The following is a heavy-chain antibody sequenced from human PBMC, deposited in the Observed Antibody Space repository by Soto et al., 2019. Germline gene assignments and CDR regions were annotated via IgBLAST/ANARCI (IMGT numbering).Heavy chain of an antibody. V-gene: IGHV1-69*01. D-gene: IGHD2-2*01. CDR1: GGTFSSYA. J-gene: IGHJ4*02. CDR3: AREGDIVVVPAAAGSFDY. Sequence: QVQLVQSGAEVKKPGSSVKVSCKASGGTFSSYAISWVRQAPGQGLEWMGGIIPIFGTANYAQKFQGRVTITADESTRTAYMELSSLRSEDTAVYYCAREGDIVVVPAAAGSFDYWGQGTLVTVSS. CDR2: IIPIFGTA.